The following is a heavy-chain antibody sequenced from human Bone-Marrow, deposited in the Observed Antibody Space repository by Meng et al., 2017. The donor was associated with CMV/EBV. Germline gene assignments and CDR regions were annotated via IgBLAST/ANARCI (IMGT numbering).Heavy chain of an antibody. D-gene: IGHD2-15*01. CDR1: GFTFSSYE. CDR2: ISSSSSYI. Sequence: GESLKISCAASGFTFSSYEMNWVRQAPGKGLEWVSSISSSSSYIYYADSVKGRFTISRDNAKNSLYLQMNSLRAEDTAVYYCARERWVVAAKGDQPQYYFAYWGQGHRVNGAS. J-gene: IGHJ4*02. V-gene: IGHV3-21*01. CDR3: ARERWVVAAKGDQPQYYFAY.